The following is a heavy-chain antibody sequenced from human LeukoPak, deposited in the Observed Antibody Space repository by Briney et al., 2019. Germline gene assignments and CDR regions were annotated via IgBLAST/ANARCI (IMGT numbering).Heavy chain of an antibody. Sequence: ASVKVSCMASGYTFTGYYMHWVRQAPGQGLEWMGWINPNSGGTNYAQKFQGRVTMTRDTSISTAYMELSRLRSDDTAVYYCARVNWGSEAFDIWGQGTMVTVSS. CDR2: INPNSGGT. CDR1: GYTFTGYY. J-gene: IGHJ3*02. CDR3: ARVNWGSEAFDI. V-gene: IGHV1-2*02. D-gene: IGHD7-27*01.